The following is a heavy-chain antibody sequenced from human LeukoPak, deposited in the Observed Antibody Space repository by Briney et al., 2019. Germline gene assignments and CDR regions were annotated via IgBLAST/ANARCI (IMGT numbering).Heavy chain of an antibody. CDR1: GFIFSSYA. CDR2: ISSNGGTT. CDR3: VKHQAGSPYDAFDI. J-gene: IGHJ3*02. V-gene: IGHV3-64D*06. Sequence: PGGSLRLSCSASGFIFSSYAMDWVRQASGKGLEYVSVISSNGGTTYYADSVKGRFTISRDNPKNTLYLQMSSLRAEDTAIYYCVKHQAGSPYDAFDIWGQGTMVTVSS. D-gene: IGHD6-13*01.